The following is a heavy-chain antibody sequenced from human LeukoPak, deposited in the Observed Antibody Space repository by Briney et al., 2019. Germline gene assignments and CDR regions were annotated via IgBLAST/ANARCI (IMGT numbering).Heavy chain of an antibody. D-gene: IGHD1-26*01. CDR2: IRSKAYSGTA. Sequence: GGSLRLSCTASGFTFGDYAMSWVRQAPGKGLEWVGFIRSKAYSGTAEYAASVKGRFTISRDDSKSIAYLQMNSLKTEDTAVYYCTKSGTAIVGTTAAYYFDYWGQGTLVTVSS. CDR3: TKSGTAIVGTTAAYYFDY. CDR1: GFTFGDYA. J-gene: IGHJ4*02. V-gene: IGHV3-49*04.